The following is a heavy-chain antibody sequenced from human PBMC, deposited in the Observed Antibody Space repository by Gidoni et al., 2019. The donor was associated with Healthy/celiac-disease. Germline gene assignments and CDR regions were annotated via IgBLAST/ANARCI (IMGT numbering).Heavy chain of an antibody. V-gene: IGHV3-11*06. CDR3: ARDPGGALGQEAFDI. J-gene: IGHJ3*02. Sequence: QVQLVESGGGLVKPGGSLRLSCSASGFTFSDYYMSWIRQAPGKGLEWVSYISSSSSYTNYADSVKGRFTISRDNAKNSLYLQMNSLRAEDTAVYYCARDPGGALGQEAFDIWGQGTMVTVSS. CDR1: GFTFSDYY. D-gene: IGHD7-27*01. CDR2: ISSSSSYT.